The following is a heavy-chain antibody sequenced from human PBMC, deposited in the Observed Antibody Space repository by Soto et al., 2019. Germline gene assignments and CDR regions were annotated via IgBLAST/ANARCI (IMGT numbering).Heavy chain of an antibody. CDR3: ARHPHPHDRTEYCGGDCYPY. D-gene: IGHD2-21*02. V-gene: IGHV4-31*03. CDR2: TYYSRST. Sequence: QGQRQESGPGLLNPSQTLSLTCTVSGGSISSGGYSWTWVRQHPGKGLEWIVYTYYSRSTYYNPSLKSRVTISVDTSNNQFSLKLRSVTAADTAFYYCARHPHPHDRTEYCGGDCYPYWGQGTLVTVSS. CDR1: GGSISSGGYS. J-gene: IGHJ4*02.